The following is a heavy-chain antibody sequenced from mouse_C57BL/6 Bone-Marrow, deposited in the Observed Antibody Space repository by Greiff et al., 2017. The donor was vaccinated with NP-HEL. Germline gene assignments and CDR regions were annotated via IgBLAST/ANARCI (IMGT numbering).Heavy chain of an antibody. CDR3: ARDSNGVWFAY. D-gene: IGHD2-5*01. CDR2: ISDGGSYT. V-gene: IGHV5-4*01. CDR1: GFTFSSYA. Sequence: QGVESGGGLVKPGGSLKLSCAASGFTFSSYAMSWVRQTPEKRLEWVATISDGGSYTYYPDNVKGRFTISRDNAKNNLYLQMSHLKSEDTAMYYCARDSNGVWFAYWGQGTLVTVSA. J-gene: IGHJ3*01.